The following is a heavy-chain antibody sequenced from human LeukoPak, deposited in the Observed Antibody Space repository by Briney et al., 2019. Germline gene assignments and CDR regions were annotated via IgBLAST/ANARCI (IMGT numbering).Heavy chain of an antibody. J-gene: IGHJ5*02. V-gene: IGHV4-30-4*01. Sequence: PSETLSLTCTVSGGSISSGDYYWSWIRQPPGKGLEWIGYIYYSGSTYYNPSLKSRVTISVDTSKNQFSLKLSSVTAADTAVYYCARGYSGYVPRAKKYYYDSSGYYDWFDPWGQGTLVTASS. CDR1: GGSISSGDYY. CDR2: IYYSGST. D-gene: IGHD3-22*01. CDR3: ARGYSGYVPRAKKYYYDSSGYYDWFDP.